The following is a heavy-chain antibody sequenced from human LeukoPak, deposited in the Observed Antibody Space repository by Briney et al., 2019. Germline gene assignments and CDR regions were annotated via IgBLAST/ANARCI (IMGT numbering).Heavy chain of an antibody. V-gene: IGHV4-39*01. CDR3: ASFSSGWYYFDY. Sequence: SETLSLTCTVSGGSLSSSSYYWGWIRQPPGKGLEWIGSIYYSGSTYYNPSLKSRVTISVDTSKNQFSLKLSSVTAADTAVYYCASFSSGWYYFDYWGQGTLVTVSS. CDR1: GGSLSSSSYY. CDR2: IYYSGST. D-gene: IGHD6-19*01. J-gene: IGHJ4*02.